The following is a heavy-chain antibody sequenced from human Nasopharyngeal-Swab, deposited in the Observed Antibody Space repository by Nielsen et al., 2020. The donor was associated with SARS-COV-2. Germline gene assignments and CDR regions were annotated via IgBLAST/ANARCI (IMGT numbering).Heavy chain of an antibody. CDR2: ISGSGDTT. CDR3: AKAPYLRGLDV. V-gene: IGHV3-23*01. CDR1: GFTYRNYP. Sequence: GESLKTSCAASGFTYRNYPLLLVRQAPGKGLEWVSIISGSGDTTYYADSVKDRFTISRDNSKNTLYMQTNSLRVEDTAVYYCAKAPYLRGLDVWGQGTTVTVSS. J-gene: IGHJ6*02. D-gene: IGHD2-21*01.